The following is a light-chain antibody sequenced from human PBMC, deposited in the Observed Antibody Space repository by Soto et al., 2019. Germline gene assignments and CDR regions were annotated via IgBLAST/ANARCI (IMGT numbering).Light chain of an antibody. CDR2: DVS. V-gene: IGLV2-14*01. CDR3: SSYTSTNSWV. CDR1: SSDVGGYNY. J-gene: IGLJ3*02. Sequence: QSVLTQSASVSGSPGQSITISCTGTSSDVGGYNYVSWYQQHPGKAPKLIIYDVSNRPSGVSTRFSGSKSGSTASLTISGLQAEDEADYSCSSYTSTNSWVFGGGTKLTVL.